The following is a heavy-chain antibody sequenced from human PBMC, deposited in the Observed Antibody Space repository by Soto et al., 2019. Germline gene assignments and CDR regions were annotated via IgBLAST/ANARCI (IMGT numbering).Heavy chain of an antibody. D-gene: IGHD1-1*01. CDR3: AKDRPRRTSGYFFDY. CDR2: IYWDDDK. Sequence: SGPTLVNPTQTLTLTCTFSGFSLSTSGVGVGWIRQPPGKALEWLTFIYWDDDKRNSPFLKSRLTITKDTSKNQVVLTMTNMDPVDTALYYCAKDRPRRTSGYFFDYWGQGTPVTVSS. CDR1: GFSLSTSGVG. J-gene: IGHJ4*02. V-gene: IGHV2-5*02.